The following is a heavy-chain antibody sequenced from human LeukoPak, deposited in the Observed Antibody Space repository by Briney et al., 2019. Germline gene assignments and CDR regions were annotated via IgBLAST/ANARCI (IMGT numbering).Heavy chain of an antibody. Sequence: GGSLRLSCAASGFTVSSNYMSWVRQAPGKGLEWVSVIYSGGSTYYADSVKGRFTISRDNSKNTLYLQTNSLRAEDTAVYYCARVSSGWYWDYWGQGTLVTVSS. CDR3: ARVSSGWYWDY. CDR2: IYSGGST. V-gene: IGHV3-66*01. CDR1: GFTVSSNY. D-gene: IGHD6-19*01. J-gene: IGHJ4*02.